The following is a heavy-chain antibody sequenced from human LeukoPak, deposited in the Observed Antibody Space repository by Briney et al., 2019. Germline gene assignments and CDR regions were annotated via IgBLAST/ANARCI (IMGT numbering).Heavy chain of an antibody. CDR3: ARWALPAAIPARSVDY. D-gene: IGHD2-2*02. Sequence: ASVKVSCKASGYTFTGYYMHWVRQAPGQGLEWMGWINPNSGGTNYAQKFQGRVTMTRDTSISTAYMELSMLRADDTAVYYCARWALPAAIPARSVDYWGQGTLVTVSS. CDR2: INPNSGGT. CDR1: GYTFTGYY. J-gene: IGHJ4*02. V-gene: IGHV1-2*02.